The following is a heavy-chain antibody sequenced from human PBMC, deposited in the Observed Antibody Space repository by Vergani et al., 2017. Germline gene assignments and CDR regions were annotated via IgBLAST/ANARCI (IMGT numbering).Heavy chain of an antibody. V-gene: IGHV3-74*03. Sequence: DVHLAESGGGFFQPGGSLRLSCSASGFSFNSYWMHWVRQVPGKGLLWVSRIKSDGSITAYADSVKGRFTISIDNAQNTLYLQMNSLRVEDTGVYYCVRGGRGDHGDFWSRLGPWGQGTRVIVSS. CDR1: GFSFNSYW. CDR3: VRGGRGDHGDFWSRLGP. J-gene: IGHJ5*02. D-gene: IGHD3-3*01. CDR2: IKSDGSIT.